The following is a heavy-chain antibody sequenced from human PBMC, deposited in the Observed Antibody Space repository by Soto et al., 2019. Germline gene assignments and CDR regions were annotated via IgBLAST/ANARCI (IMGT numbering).Heavy chain of an antibody. CDR3: AREVQPVVRREYDY. J-gene: IGHJ4*02. CDR1: GFTFSSCT. Sequence: GGSLRLSCAVSGFTFSSCTMNWVRQAPGKGLEWVSSISSSGSMYYADSVKGRFTISRDNAKNSLYLQMNSLRAEDTAVYYCAREVQPVVRREYDYWGQGTLVTVSS. D-gene: IGHD1-1*01. V-gene: IGHV3-21*01. CDR2: ISSSGSM.